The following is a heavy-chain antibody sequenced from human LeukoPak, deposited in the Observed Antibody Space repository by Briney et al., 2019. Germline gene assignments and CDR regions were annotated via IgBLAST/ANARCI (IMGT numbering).Heavy chain of an antibody. V-gene: IGHV1-18*01. D-gene: IGHD4/OR15-4a*01. J-gene: IGHJ4*02. CDR1: GYIFTNYD. CDR2: ISTYNGNT. CDR3: ARDNNGGNYLEARFDY. Sequence: ASVKVSCKASGYIFTNYDITWVRQAPGHGLEWMGWISTYNGNTDYGEKFQDRVTMTTDTSTSTAYMDLRSLRSDDTAVYYCARDNNGGNYLEARFDYWGQGALVTVSS.